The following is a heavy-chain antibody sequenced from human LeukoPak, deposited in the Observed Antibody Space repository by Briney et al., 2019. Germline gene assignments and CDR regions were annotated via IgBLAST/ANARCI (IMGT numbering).Heavy chain of an antibody. D-gene: IGHD3-3*01. CDR1: GYTFTSYG. CDR3: ARGARITIFGEAKNWFDP. Sequence: GASVNVSCKASGYTFTSYGISWVRQAPGQGLEWMGWISAYNGNTNYAQKLQGRVTMTTDTSTSTAYMELRSLRSDDTAVYYCARGARITIFGEAKNWFDPWGQGTLVTVSS. J-gene: IGHJ5*02. CDR2: ISAYNGNT. V-gene: IGHV1-18*01.